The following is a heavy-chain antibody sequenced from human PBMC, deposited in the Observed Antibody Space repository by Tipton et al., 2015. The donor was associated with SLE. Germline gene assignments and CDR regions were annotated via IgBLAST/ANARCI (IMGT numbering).Heavy chain of an antibody. CDR3: ASGGYYVGAFDI. Sequence: LSCTVSGGSISGGTYYWSWIRQPAGKGLEWIGHFYSSGTNYNPSLMSRVTISADMSKNHFSLKLSSVTAADTAVYYCASGGYYVGAFDIWGQGKMVTVSS. D-gene: IGHD1-26*01. J-gene: IGHJ3*02. CDR2: FYSSGT. CDR1: GGSISGGTYY. V-gene: IGHV4-61*09.